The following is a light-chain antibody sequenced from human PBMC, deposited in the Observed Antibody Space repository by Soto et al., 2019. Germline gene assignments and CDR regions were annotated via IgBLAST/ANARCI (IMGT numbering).Light chain of an antibody. V-gene: IGKV3-20*01. CDR2: GTS. CDR3: QQYNSSPRT. CDR1: QSINSNY. Sequence: EIVLTQFPGTLSLSPGGRATLSCRASQSINSNYLGWYQQKPGQAPRLLIYGTSSRATGVPDRFSGSGSGTDFTLTISRLEPEDFAVYYCQQYNSSPRTFGPGTKVEIK. J-gene: IGKJ1*01.